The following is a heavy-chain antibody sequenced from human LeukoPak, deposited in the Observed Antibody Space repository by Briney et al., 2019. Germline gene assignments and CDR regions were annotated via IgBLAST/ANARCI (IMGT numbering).Heavy chain of an antibody. Sequence: GGSLRLSCAASGFTFSSYAMSWVRQAPGKGLEWVSAISGSGGSTYYADSVKGRFTISRDNSKNTLYLQMNSLRAEDTAVYYCAREGGGRGYSGYDSHDYYYYYMDVWGKGTTVTVSS. CDR3: AREGGGRGYSGYDSHDYYYYYMDV. V-gene: IGHV3-23*01. CDR1: GFTFSSYA. D-gene: IGHD5-12*01. J-gene: IGHJ6*03. CDR2: ISGSGGST.